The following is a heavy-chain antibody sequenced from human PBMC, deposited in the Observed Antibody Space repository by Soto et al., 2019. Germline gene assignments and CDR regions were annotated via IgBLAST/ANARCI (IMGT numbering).Heavy chain of an antibody. Sequence: GGSLRLSCAASGFTFSSYSMNWVRQAPGKGLEWVSSISSSSSYIYYADSVKGRFTISRDNAKNSLYLQMNSLRAEDTAVYYCVRALPIHFNYDFWSGYYPYFDYWGQGTLVTVSS. CDR1: GFTFSSYS. CDR2: ISSSSSYI. D-gene: IGHD3-3*01. CDR3: VRALPIHFNYDFWSGYYPYFDY. J-gene: IGHJ4*02. V-gene: IGHV3-21*01.